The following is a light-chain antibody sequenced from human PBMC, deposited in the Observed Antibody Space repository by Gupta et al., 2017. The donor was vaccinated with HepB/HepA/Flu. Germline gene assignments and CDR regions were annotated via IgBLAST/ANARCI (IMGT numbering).Light chain of an antibody. CDR1: SSDVGGYNY. V-gene: IGLV2-14*03. CDR2: DVS. CDR3: GSYTTSTTLGV. J-gene: IGLJ1*01. Sequence: QSALTQPASVSGSPGQSITISCTGPSSDVGGYNYVSWYQQHPGKAPKFIISDVSNRPSGVSNRFSGSKSGNTASLTISGLQAEDEADYFCGSYTTSTTLGVFGTGTKVTVL.